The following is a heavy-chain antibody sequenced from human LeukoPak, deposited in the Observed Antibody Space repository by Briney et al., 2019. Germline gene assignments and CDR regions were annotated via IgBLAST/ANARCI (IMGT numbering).Heavy chain of an antibody. CDR1: GFTFSSYS. Sequence: GGSLRLSCAASGFTFSSYSMNWVRQAPGKGLEWISQITSSNTIYYADSVKGRFTISRDNDMNSLYLQMNSLTDEDTAMYYCARVKTVGWVDYWGQGTLVTVSS. V-gene: IGHV3-48*02. CDR3: ARVKTVGWVDY. CDR2: ITSSNTI. J-gene: IGHJ4*02. D-gene: IGHD4-23*01.